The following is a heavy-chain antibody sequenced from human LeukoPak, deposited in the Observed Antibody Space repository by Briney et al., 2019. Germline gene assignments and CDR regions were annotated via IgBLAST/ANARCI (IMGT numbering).Heavy chain of an antibody. V-gene: IGHV3-15*01. Sequence: MSGGSLRLSCAASGITFSNAWMTWVGQAPGKGLEWVGRIKSKTDGGTTDYAAPVQGRFTISRDDSKKTLYLQMNSLKTEDTGVYYCTSSGSSGAGDFDFWGQGTLVTVSS. D-gene: IGHD1-26*01. CDR2: IKSKTDGGTT. CDR3: TSSGSSGAGDFDF. J-gene: IGHJ4*02. CDR1: GITFSNAW.